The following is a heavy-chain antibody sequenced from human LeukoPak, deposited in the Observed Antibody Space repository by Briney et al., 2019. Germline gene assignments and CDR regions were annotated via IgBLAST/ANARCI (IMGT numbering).Heavy chain of an antibody. J-gene: IGHJ6*02. D-gene: IGHD5-18*01. V-gene: IGHV3-23*01. CDR3: AKVIHSVGSMYGMDV. CDR2: ISGSGGST. CDR1: GFTFSSYA. Sequence: GGSLRLSCAASGFTFSSYAMSWVRQAPGKGLEWVSAISGSGGSTYYADSVKGRFTISRDNSKNTLYLQMNSLRAEDTAVYYCAKVIHSVGSMYGMDVWGQGTTVTVSS.